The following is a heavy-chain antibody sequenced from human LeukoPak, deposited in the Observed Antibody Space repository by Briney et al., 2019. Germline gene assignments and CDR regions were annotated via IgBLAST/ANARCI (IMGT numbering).Heavy chain of an antibody. Sequence: SETLSLTCTVSGGSIDGYYWSWIRQPPEKGLEWIGYIYYRGSTNYNPSLKGRVTISLDTSKNQFSLNLSSVTAADTAVYYCARADYDTSAYYYTFDYWGQGTLVTVSS. D-gene: IGHD3-22*01. J-gene: IGHJ4*02. CDR2: IYYRGST. V-gene: IGHV4-59*01. CDR1: GGSIDGYY. CDR3: ARADYDTSAYYYTFDY.